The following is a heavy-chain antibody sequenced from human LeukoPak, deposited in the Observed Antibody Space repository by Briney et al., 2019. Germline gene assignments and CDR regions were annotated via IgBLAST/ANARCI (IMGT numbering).Heavy chain of an antibody. V-gene: IGHV4-39*07. J-gene: IGHJ4*02. CDR2: VFYSGRT. CDR1: GGFIRDSGYY. Sequence: SETLSLTCTVSGGFIRDSGYYWGWIRQPPGKGLEWIGTVFYSGRTYYNSSLQSRVTISVDTSKNQFSLRLSSVTAADTAVYYCARVNYGSLGPFDYWGQGTLVTVSS. CDR3: ARVNYGSLGPFDY. D-gene: IGHD3-10*01.